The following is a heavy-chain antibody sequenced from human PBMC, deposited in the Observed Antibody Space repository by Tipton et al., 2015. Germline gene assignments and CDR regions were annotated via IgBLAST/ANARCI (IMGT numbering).Heavy chain of an antibody. CDR1: GFTFSSYV. D-gene: IGHD4-17*01. V-gene: IGHV3-48*01. Sequence: SLRLSCAASGFTFSSYVMSWVRQAPGKGLEWVSYIGSDSSSVYYADSVKGRFTISRDNAENSIYLQMNSLRAEDTAVYYCARVPLTTVTTPDYWGQGTLVTVSS. CDR2: IGSDSSSV. J-gene: IGHJ4*02. CDR3: ARVPLTTVTTPDY.